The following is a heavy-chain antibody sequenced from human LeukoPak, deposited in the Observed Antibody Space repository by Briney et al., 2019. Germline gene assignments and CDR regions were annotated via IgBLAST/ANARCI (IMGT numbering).Heavy chain of an antibody. CDR2: INPNSGGT. J-gene: IGHJ5*02. CDR1: GYTFTSYD. D-gene: IGHD6-13*01. CDR3: AREVEPAGYSSSWYGENWFDP. Sequence: GASVKVSCKASGYTFTSYDINWVRQAPGQGLEWMGWINPNSGGTNYAQKFQGRVTMTRDTSISTAYMELSRLRSDDTAVYYCAREVEPAGYSSSWYGENWFDPWGQGTLVTVSS. V-gene: IGHV1-2*02.